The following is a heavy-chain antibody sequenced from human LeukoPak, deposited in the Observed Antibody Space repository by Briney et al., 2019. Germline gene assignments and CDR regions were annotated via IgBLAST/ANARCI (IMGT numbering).Heavy chain of an antibody. V-gene: IGHV3-23*01. CDR3: ARGSYGWGAFDI. CDR2: ISGSGGST. J-gene: IGHJ3*02. Sequence: GGSLRLSCAASGFTFSSYAMSWVRQAPGKGLEWVSAISGSGGSTYYADSMKGRFTISRDNSKNTLYLQMNSLRAEDTAVYYCARGSYGWGAFDIWGQGTMVTVSS. D-gene: IGHD1-26*01. CDR1: GFTFSSYA.